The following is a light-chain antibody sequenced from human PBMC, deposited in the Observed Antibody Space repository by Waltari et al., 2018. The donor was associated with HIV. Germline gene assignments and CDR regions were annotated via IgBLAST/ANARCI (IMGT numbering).Light chain of an antibody. J-gene: IGKJ4*01. V-gene: IGKV1-33*01. Sequence: DIQMTQFPSSLSASVGDRVTITCQASQDITTYLNWYQQKPGKAPKLLIYAASNLETGVPSRVSGSGSGTDFAFTITSLQPEDFASYYCQQYDDLPLTFAGGTKVEIK. CDR2: AAS. CDR1: QDITTY. CDR3: QQYDDLPLT.